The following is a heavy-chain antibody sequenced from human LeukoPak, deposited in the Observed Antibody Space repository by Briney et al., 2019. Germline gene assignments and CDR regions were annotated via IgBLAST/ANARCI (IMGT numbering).Heavy chain of an antibody. D-gene: IGHD2-2*01. J-gene: IGHJ4*02. Sequence: GGSLRLSCAASGFTFSDYWMHWVRHAPGKGMVWVSGIYRRWSYITYANSVKVRFTISRDNAKNTLFLQMSSLRAEDTAVYYCVKGRCSGSSCYGCDYWGQGTLVTVSS. CDR2: IYRRWSYI. CDR1: GFTFSDYW. CDR3: VKGRCSGSSCYGCDY. V-gene: IGHV3-74*01.